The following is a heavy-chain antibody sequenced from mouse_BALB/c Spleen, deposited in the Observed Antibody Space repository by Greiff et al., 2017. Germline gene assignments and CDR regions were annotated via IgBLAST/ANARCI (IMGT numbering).Heavy chain of an antibody. CDR3: ARGGYGYDGGAMDY. J-gene: IGHJ4*01. CDR2: INPSTGYT. Sequence: QVQLQQSGAELAKPGASVKMSCKASGYTFTSYWMHWVKQRPGQGLEWIGYINPSTGYTEYNQKFKDKATLTADKSSSTAYMQLSSLTSEDSAVYYCARGGYGYDGGAMDYWGQGTSVTVSS. V-gene: IGHV1-7*01. D-gene: IGHD2-2*01. CDR1: GYTFTSYW.